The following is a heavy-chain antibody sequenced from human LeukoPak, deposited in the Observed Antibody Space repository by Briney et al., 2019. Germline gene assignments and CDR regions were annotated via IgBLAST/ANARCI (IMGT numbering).Heavy chain of an antibody. J-gene: IGHJ3*02. CDR3: ARALVVPAAMDAFDT. V-gene: IGHV3-74*01. CDR1: GFTFSSYW. CDR2: INSDGSST. Sequence: GGSLRLSCAASGFTFSSYWMHWVRQAPGKGLVWVSRINSDGSSTSYADSVKGRFTISRDNAKNTLYLQMNSLRAEDTAVYYCARALVVPAAMDAFDTWGQGTMVTVSS. D-gene: IGHD2-2*01.